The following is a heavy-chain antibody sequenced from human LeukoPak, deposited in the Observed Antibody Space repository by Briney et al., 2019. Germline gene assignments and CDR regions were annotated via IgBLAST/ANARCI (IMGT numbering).Heavy chain of an antibody. V-gene: IGHV4-4*07. CDR2: IYTSGST. CDR1: GGSISSYY. CDR3: ARAIQNLCSSTSCYPRRRHYYYYMDV. J-gene: IGHJ6*03. D-gene: IGHD2-2*01. Sequence: SETLSLTCSVSGGSISSYYWSWIRQPAGKGLEWIGRIYTSGSTNYNPSLKSRVTMSVDTSKNQFSLKLSSVTAADTAVYYCARAIQNLCSSTSCYPRRRHYYYYMDVWGKGTTVTVSS.